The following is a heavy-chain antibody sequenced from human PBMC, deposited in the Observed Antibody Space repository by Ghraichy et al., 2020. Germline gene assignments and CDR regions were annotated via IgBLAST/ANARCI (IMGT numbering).Heavy chain of an antibody. Sequence: GESLNISCAASGFTFSSYAMHWVRQAPGKGLEYVSAISSNGGSTYYANSVKGRFTISRDNSKNTLYLQMGSLRAEDMAVYYCARDRPGGWSGYSSRPYGMDVWGQGTTVTVSS. J-gene: IGHJ6*02. D-gene: IGHD3-3*01. CDR3: ARDRPGGWSGYSSRPYGMDV. V-gene: IGHV3-64*01. CDR2: ISSNGGST. CDR1: GFTFSSYA.